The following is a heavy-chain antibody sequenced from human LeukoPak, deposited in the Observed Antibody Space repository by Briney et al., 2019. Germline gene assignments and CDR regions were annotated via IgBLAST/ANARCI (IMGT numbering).Heavy chain of an antibody. CDR3: ARGVLRYFDWLSTLDY. CDR1: GGSLSGYY. J-gene: IGHJ4*02. CDR2: INHSGST. D-gene: IGHD3-9*01. Sequence: SETLCLTCAVYGGSLSGYYWSWIRQPPGKGLEWIGEINHSGSTNYNPSLKSRVTISVDTSKNQSSLKLSSVTAADTAVYYCARGVLRYFDWLSTLDYWGQGTLVTVSS. V-gene: IGHV4-34*01.